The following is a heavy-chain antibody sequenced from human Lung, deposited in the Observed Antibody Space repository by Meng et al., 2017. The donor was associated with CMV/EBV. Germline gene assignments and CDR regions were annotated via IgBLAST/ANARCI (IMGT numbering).Heavy chain of an antibody. Sequence: SXTLSLXCTVSGGSISTYYWNWLRQLPGKGLEWIGYISNSGSTDYNPSLKSRVTISVDTSKNQFSLKLTSVTAADTAVYYCARFDMDVEGYYGMDGWGQGXTVTVSS. J-gene: IGHJ6*02. CDR3: ARFDMDVEGYYGMDG. D-gene: IGHD2-15*01. CDR1: GGSISTYY. V-gene: IGHV4-59*01. CDR2: ISNSGST.